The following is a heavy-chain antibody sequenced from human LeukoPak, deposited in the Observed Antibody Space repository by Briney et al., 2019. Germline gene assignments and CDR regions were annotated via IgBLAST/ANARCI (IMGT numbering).Heavy chain of an antibody. Sequence: ASVKVSCKASGYTFTGYYMHWVRQAPGQGLEWMGWINPNSGGTNYAQKFQGRVTMTRDTSISPAYMELSRLRSDDTAVYYCAREELRVLRFLEWLPGDYWGQGTLVTVSS. CDR2: INPNSGGT. J-gene: IGHJ4*02. D-gene: IGHD3-3*01. CDR3: AREELRVLRFLEWLPGDY. V-gene: IGHV1-2*02. CDR1: GYTFTGYY.